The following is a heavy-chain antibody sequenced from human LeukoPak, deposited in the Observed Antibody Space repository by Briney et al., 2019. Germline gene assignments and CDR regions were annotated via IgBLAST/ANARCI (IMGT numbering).Heavy chain of an antibody. D-gene: IGHD1-26*01. CDR1: GGSISGSSYY. Sequence: SETLSLTCTVSGGSISGSSYYWGWIRQPSGKGLEWIGSIYYSGSTYYSPSLESRVSMSIDKSKNHLSLKLRSVTAADTATYYCTRESGAFSPFGFWGQGTLVTVSS. J-gene: IGHJ4*02. CDR2: IYYSGST. V-gene: IGHV4-39*07. CDR3: TRESGAFSPFGF.